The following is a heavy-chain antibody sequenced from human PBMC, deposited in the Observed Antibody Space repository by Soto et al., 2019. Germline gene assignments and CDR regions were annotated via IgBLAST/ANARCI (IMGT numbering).Heavy chain of an antibody. D-gene: IGHD1-26*01. CDR3: ARSEATGLDY. Sequence: SETLSLTCTVSGDSIRGYYWSWIRQPPGKGLEWIGYIYYSGSINYNPSLRSRVTISADASKNQFSLKLSSVTAADTAVYYCARSEATGLDYWGQGTLVTVSS. V-gene: IGHV4-59*12. J-gene: IGHJ4*02. CDR2: IYYSGSI. CDR1: GDSIRGYY.